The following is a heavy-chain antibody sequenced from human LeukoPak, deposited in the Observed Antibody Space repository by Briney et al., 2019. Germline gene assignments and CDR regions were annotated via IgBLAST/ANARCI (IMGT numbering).Heavy chain of an antibody. V-gene: IGHV4-38-2*01. D-gene: IGHD3-10*01. J-gene: IGHJ6*03. CDR3: ARSSLLLWFGPRPSDYYYMDV. CDR2: IYYSGST. Sequence: XXXTXXVSGYSXSSGYYWGWIRRPPGKGREGIGSIYYSGSTYYNPSLKSRVTISVDTSKNQFSLKLSSVTAADTAVYYCARSSLLLWFGPRPSDYYYMDVWGKGTTVTVSS. CDR1: GYSXSSGYY.